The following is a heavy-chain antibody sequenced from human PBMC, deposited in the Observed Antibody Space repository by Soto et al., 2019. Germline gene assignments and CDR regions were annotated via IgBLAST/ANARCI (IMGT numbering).Heavy chain of an antibody. Sequence: SGGSLRLSCAASGFTFSSCEMNWVRQAPGKGLEWVSYISSSGSTIYYADSVKGRFTISRDNAKNSLYLQTNSLRAEDTAVYYCASRGSSELDAFDIWGQGTMVTVSS. J-gene: IGHJ3*02. CDR1: GFTFSSCE. V-gene: IGHV3-48*03. CDR2: ISSSGSTI. CDR3: ASRGSSELDAFDI. D-gene: IGHD2-2*01.